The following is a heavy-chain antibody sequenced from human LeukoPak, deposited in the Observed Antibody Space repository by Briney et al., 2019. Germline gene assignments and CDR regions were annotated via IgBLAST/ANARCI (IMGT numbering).Heavy chain of an antibody. V-gene: IGHV3-48*01. CDR2: ISSSSNTI. CDR3: ARGLWLAVPDTHY. J-gene: IGHJ4*02. CDR1: GFTFSSYS. D-gene: IGHD6-19*01. Sequence: GGSLRLSCAASGFTFSSYSMSWVRQAPGKGLEWVSYISSSSNTIYYADSVKGRFSISRDNAKNSLYLQMNSLRAEDTALYYCARGLWLAVPDTHYWGQGTQVTVSS.